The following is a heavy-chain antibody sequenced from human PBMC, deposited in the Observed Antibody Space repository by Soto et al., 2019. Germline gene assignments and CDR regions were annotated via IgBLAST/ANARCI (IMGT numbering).Heavy chain of an antibody. Sequence: GGSLRLSCGVSGFAFSLYAMHWVRQAPGKGLEWVAVISYDGSNKNYADSVKGRFTISRDNSMNTLYLQMNSLRAEDTAVYYCAKNKYQLSNYGIDVWGQGTTVTVSS. V-gene: IGHV3-30*18. CDR2: ISYDGSNK. CDR1: GFAFSLYA. CDR3: AKNKYQLSNYGIDV. D-gene: IGHD2-2*01. J-gene: IGHJ6*02.